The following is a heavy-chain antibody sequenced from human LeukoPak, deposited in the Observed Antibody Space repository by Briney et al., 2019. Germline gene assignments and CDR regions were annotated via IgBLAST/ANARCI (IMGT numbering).Heavy chain of an antibody. CDR1: DGSISSSTYY. J-gene: IGHJ6*03. V-gene: IGHV4-39*07. CDR3: ARSNRYYYYMDV. Sequence: SETLSLTCTISDGSISSSTYYWAWIRQPPGKGLEWIASIYHSGSTYYNPSLRSRVTISVDTPKNQFSLKLSSVTAADTAVYYCARSNRYYYYMDVWGKGTTVTVSS. CDR2: IYHSGST. D-gene: IGHD4-11*01.